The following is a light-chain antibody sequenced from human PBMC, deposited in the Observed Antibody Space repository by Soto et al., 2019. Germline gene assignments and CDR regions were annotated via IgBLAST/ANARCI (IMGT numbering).Light chain of an antibody. J-gene: IGKJ5*01. V-gene: IGKV3-11*01. CDR3: QQRSNWPPEIT. CDR1: QSISSSY. Sequence: EIVLTLSPATLCLSQGERATLSCRASQSISSSYLAWYQQKPGQAPRLLIYDASNRATGIPARFSGSGSGTDFTLTISSLEPEDFAVYYCQQRSNWPPEITFGQGTRLENK. CDR2: DAS.